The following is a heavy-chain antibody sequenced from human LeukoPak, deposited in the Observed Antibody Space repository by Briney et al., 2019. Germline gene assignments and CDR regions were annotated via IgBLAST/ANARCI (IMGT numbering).Heavy chain of an antibody. Sequence: GGSLRLSCAASGFTFSSYGMHWVRQAPGKGLEWVAFIRYDGSNKYYADSVKGRFTISRDNAKNSLYLQMNSLRAEDTAVYYCARGTYYDILTGLNWFDPWGQGTLVTVSS. V-gene: IGHV3-30*02. CDR3: ARGTYYDILTGLNWFDP. CDR1: GFTFSSYG. D-gene: IGHD3-9*01. J-gene: IGHJ5*02. CDR2: IRYDGSNK.